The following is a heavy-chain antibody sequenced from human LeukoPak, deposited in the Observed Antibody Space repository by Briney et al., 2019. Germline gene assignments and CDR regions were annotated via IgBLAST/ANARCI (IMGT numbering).Heavy chain of an antibody. D-gene: IGHD1-14*01. J-gene: IGHJ3*02. Sequence: KSSETLSLTCTVSGGSISSGGYYWSWIRQHPGKGLEWIGYIYYSGSTYYNPSLKSRVTISVDTSKNQFSLKLSSATAADTAVYYCARDNPHAFDIWGQGTMVTVSS. V-gene: IGHV4-31*03. CDR1: GGSISSGGYY. CDR2: IYYSGST. CDR3: ARDNPHAFDI.